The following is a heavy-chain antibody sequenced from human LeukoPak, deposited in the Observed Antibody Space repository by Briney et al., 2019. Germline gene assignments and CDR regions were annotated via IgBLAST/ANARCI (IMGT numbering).Heavy chain of an antibody. CDR2: IYSGGST. Sequence: PGGSLRLSCAASGFTVSSNYMSWVRQAPGKGLEWVSVIYSGGSTYYADSVKGRFTISRDNSKNTLYLQMNSPRAEDTAVYYCARDRFRYSYGHNFDYWGQGTLVTVSS. J-gene: IGHJ4*02. CDR1: GFTVSSNY. D-gene: IGHD5-18*01. CDR3: ARDRFRYSYGHNFDY. V-gene: IGHV3-53*01.